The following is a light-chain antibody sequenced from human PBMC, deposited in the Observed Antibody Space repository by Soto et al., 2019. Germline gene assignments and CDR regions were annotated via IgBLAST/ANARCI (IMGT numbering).Light chain of an antibody. V-gene: IGLV1-47*02. CDR1: NFNIGSNY. CDR2: TNN. Sequence: QSVLTQPPSASGTPGQRVTISCSGSNFNIGSNYVYWYQQLPGTAPKLLIYTNNQRPSGVPDRFSGSKSGTSASLAIGGLRSEDEADYYCAAWDDSLSGPVFGGGTKLTVL. J-gene: IGLJ3*02. CDR3: AAWDDSLSGPV.